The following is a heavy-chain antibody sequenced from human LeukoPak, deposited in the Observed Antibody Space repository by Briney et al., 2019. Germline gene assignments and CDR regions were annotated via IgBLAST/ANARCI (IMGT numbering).Heavy chain of an antibody. Sequence: ASVKVSCKASGYTFTSYYMHWVRQAPGQGLEWMGIINPSGGSTSYAQKFQGRVTMTRDMSTSTVYMELSSLRSEDTAVYYCATHNSYGYYYYYMDVWGKGTTVTVSS. D-gene: IGHD5-18*01. CDR2: INPSGGST. V-gene: IGHV1-46*01. CDR3: ATHNSYGYYYYYMDV. CDR1: GYTFTSYY. J-gene: IGHJ6*03.